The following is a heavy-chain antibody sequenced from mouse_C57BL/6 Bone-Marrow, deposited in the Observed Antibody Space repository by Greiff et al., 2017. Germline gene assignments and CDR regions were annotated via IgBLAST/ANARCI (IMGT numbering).Heavy chain of an antibody. V-gene: IGHV1-64*01. CDR2: IHPNSGST. D-gene: IGHD2-12*01. CDR3: ARWAYYNWYFDV. J-gene: IGHJ1*03. CDR1: GYTFTSYW. Sequence: VQLQQPGAELVKPGASVKLSCKASGYTFTSYWMHWVKQRPGQGLEWIGMIHPNSGSTNYNEKFKSKATLTVDKSSSTAYMQLSSLTSEDSAVYYCARWAYYNWYFDVWGTGTTVTVSS.